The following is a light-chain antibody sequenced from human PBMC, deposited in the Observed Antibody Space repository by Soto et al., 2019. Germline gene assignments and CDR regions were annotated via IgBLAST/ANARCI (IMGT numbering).Light chain of an antibody. CDR2: DAS. CDR3: QQYHNYRT. Sequence: DIQMTQSPSTLSASVGYRVTITCRASQSISSWLGWYQQKPGKAPKLLLYDASNLESGVPSWFSGSGSGTEFTLTLNSLQPDEFARYYCQQYHNYRTFGQGTKV. V-gene: IGKV1-5*01. J-gene: IGKJ1*01. CDR1: QSISSW.